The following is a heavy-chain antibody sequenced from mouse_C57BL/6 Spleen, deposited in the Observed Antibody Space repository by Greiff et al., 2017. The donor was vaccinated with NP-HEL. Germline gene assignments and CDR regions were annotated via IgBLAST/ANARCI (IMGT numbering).Heavy chain of an antibody. CDR1: GYTFTDYE. CDR2: IDPETGGT. J-gene: IGHJ4*01. CDR3: TPIYFYAMGY. V-gene: IGHV1-15*01. D-gene: IGHD2-1*01. Sequence: VQLQQSGAELVRPGASVTLSCKASGYTFTDYEMHWVKQTPVHGLEWIGAIDPETGGTAYNQKFKGKAILTADKSSSTAYMELRSLTSEDSAVYYCTPIYFYAMGYWGQGTSVTVSS.